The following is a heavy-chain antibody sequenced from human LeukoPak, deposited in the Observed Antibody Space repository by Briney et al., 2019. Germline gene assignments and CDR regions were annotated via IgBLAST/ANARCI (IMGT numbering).Heavy chain of an antibody. CDR3: ARVGYYSSGPFSYFDY. D-gene: IGHD3-10*01. Sequence: GGSLRLSCAASGFTFSRYAMHWVRQAPGKGLEWVAVISYDGSNEYYADSVKGRFTISRDSSENTLYLQMNSLRVEDTAVYYCARVGYYSSGPFSYFDYWGQGSLVTVSS. J-gene: IGHJ4*02. V-gene: IGHV3-30-3*01. CDR1: GFTFSRYA. CDR2: ISYDGSNE.